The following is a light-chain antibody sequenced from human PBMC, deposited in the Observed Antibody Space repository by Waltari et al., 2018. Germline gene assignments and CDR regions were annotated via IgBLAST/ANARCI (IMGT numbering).Light chain of an antibody. CDR2: RAS. CDR3: QQYNVWPPIT. V-gene: IGKV3-15*01. Sequence: EVVMTQSPATLSVSPGERATLSCRASQNIYTNLALYQQSPGQPPRLLIYRASARASGIPARFSGSGSGTEFILTISSLQSEDSAVYYCQQYNVWPPITFGQGTRVEIK. CDR1: QNIYTN. J-gene: IGKJ5*01.